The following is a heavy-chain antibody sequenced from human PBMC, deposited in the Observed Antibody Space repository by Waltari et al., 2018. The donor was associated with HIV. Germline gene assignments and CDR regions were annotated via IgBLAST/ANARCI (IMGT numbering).Heavy chain of an antibody. J-gene: IGHJ5*02. Sequence: EVQLLESGGGLVQPGGSLRLSCAASGFTFSSYAMSWVRQAPGKGLEWVSAISGSGGSTYYADSVKGRFTISRDNSKNTLYLQMNSLRAEDTAVYYCAKSSTYYDFWSGYYGNWLDPWGQGTLVTVSS. CDR2: ISGSGGST. CDR1: GFTFSSYA. CDR3: AKSSTYYDFWSGYYGNWLDP. V-gene: IGHV3-23*01. D-gene: IGHD3-3*01.